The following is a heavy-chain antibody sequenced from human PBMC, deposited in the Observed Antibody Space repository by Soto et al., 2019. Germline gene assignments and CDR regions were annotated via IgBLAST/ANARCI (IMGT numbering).Heavy chain of an antibody. CDR2: INTYNGNT. D-gene: IGHD3-16*01. CDR3: AMVDVYVTPSPQDV. V-gene: IGHV1-18*01. J-gene: IGHJ6*02. Sequence: QVQLVQSGAEVKNPGASVKVSSKAPGYTFTRYGIGWARQAPGEGLEWMGWINTYNGNTNYAQNVQGRVTLTTDTSTSTAYMELRSLRSNDTAIYYCAMVDVYVTPSPQDVWGQGTTVIVSS. CDR1: GYTFTRYG.